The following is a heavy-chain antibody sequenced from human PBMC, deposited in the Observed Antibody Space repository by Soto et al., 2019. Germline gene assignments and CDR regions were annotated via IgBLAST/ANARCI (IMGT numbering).Heavy chain of an antibody. Sequence: EVQLVESGGGLVKPGGSLRVSCEPSGLTFKTRSMNWFPLAPGQGLEWVSSISSRSGWIYYAVSVKGRFTISRDNAKNSLYLQMSSLRAEDTAVYYCAKGSGEFLRSDGFDVWGQGTTVTVSS. V-gene: IGHV3-21*01. D-gene: IGHD4-17*01. CDR2: ISSRSGWI. J-gene: IGHJ3*01. CDR1: GLTFKTRS. CDR3: AKGSGEFLRSDGFDV.